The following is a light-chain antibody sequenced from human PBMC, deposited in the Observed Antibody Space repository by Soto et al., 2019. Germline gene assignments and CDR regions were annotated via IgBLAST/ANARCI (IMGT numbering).Light chain of an antibody. J-gene: IGLJ2*01. V-gene: IGLV3-21*04. CDR1: NIGSKS. CDR2: YDS. CDR3: QVWDSSSDHVV. Sequence: SYELIQPPSVSVAPGKTARITCGGNNIGSKSVHWYQQKPGQAPVLVIYYDSDRPSGIPERFSGSNSGNTATLTISRVEAGDEADYYCQVWDSSSDHVVFGGGTKLTVL.